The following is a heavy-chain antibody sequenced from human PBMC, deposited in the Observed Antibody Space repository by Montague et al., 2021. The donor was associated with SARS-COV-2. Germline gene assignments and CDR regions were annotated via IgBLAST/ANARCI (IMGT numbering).Heavy chain of an antibody. Sequence: SETLSLTCTASGDSTSCPNCYWGWIRQAPGKGLDWIGTIYNSGTTDYNPSLKSRLTISIDTSKNQFSLKLTSVTAADTAVYYCARHRNYGDHSLDNWFHPWGQGTLVTVSS. D-gene: IGHD4-17*01. CDR3: ARHRNYGDHSLDNWFHP. V-gene: IGHV4-39*01. J-gene: IGHJ5*02. CDR2: IYNSGTT. CDR1: GDSTSCPNCY.